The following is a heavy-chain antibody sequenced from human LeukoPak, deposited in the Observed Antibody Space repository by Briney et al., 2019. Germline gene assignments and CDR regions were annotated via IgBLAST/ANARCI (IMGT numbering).Heavy chain of an antibody. CDR3: ARITSIDYYGSGSYSRGGYYFDY. V-gene: IGHV4-34*01. CDR1: GGSFSGYY. Sequence: SETLSLTCAVYGGSFSGYYWSWIRQPPGKGLEWIGSIYYSGSTYYNPSLKSRVTISVDTSKNQFSLKLSSVTAADTAVYYCARITSIDYYGSGSYSRGGYYFDYWGQGTLVTVSS. CDR2: IYYSGST. J-gene: IGHJ4*02. D-gene: IGHD3-10*01.